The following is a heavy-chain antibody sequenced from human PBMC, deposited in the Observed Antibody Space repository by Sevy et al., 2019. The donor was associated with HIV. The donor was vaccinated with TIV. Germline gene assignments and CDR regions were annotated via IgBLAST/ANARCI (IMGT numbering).Heavy chain of an antibody. Sequence: SETLSLTCAVYGGSFSGYYWSWIRQPPGKGLEWIGEINHSGSTNYNPSLKSRVMISVDTSKNQFSLKLSSVTAADTAVYYCARAGIAAARAPFDPWGQGTLVTVS. CDR3: ARAGIAAARAPFDP. V-gene: IGHV4-34*01. J-gene: IGHJ5*02. D-gene: IGHD6-13*01. CDR1: GGSFSGYY. CDR2: INHSGST.